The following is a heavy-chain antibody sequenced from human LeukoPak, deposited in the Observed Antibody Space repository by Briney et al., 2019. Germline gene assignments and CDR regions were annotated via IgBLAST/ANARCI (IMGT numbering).Heavy chain of an antibody. Sequence: PGGSLRLSCAASGFTSSSYWMSWVRQAPGKGLEWVANIKQDGNEKYYVDSVKGRFTISRDNAKNSLYLQMNSLRAEDTALYYCAKDIGPPYYYGSGSYFPNWGQGTLVTVSS. V-gene: IGHV3-7*03. CDR1: GFTSSSYW. CDR2: IKQDGNEK. D-gene: IGHD3-10*01. CDR3: AKDIGPPYYYGSGSYFPN. J-gene: IGHJ4*02.